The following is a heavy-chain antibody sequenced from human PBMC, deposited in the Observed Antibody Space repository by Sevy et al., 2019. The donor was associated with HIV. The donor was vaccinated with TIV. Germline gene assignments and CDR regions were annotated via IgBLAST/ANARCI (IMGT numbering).Heavy chain of an antibody. V-gene: IGHV3-15*01. CDR2: IKSNADGGTI. D-gene: IGHD2-8*02. Sequence: GGSLRLSCEASGFTFSYAWMNWVRQAPGKGLEWVGRIKSNADGGTIDYAAPVKGRFTISRDDSKNTLYLKMNSLKIEDTALYYCTTDPIIVLLVTDGMDVWGQGTTVTVSS. CDR3: TTDPIIVLLVTDGMDV. CDR1: GFTFSYAW. J-gene: IGHJ6*02.